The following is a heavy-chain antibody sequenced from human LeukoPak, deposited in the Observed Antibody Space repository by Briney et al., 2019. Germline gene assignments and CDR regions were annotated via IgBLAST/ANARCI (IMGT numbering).Heavy chain of an antibody. CDR3: ARMTPGDYFQY. J-gene: IGHJ4*02. CDR2: IYNSGST. V-gene: IGHV4-59*01. CDR1: RGSISNYY. Sequence: SGTLSLTCTVSRGSISNYYWSWIRQPPGKGLEWIGYIYNSGSTNYNPSLKSRVTISVDTSKNQFSLKLSSVTAADTAVYYCARMTPGDYFQYWGQGTLVTVSS.